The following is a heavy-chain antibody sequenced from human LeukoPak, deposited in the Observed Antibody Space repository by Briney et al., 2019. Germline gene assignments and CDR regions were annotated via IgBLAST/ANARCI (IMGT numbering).Heavy chain of an antibody. CDR2: FDSEDGET. J-gene: IGHJ6*04. CDR1: GYTLTELS. Sequence: ASVKVSCKVSGYTLTELSMHWVRQAPGKGLEWMGGFDSEDGETIYAQKFQGRVTMTEDTSTDTAYMELSRLRSEDTAVYYCATDLHGSGSPSRAYYYYGMDVWGKGTTVTVSS. D-gene: IGHD3-10*01. V-gene: IGHV1-24*01. CDR3: ATDLHGSGSPSRAYYYYGMDV.